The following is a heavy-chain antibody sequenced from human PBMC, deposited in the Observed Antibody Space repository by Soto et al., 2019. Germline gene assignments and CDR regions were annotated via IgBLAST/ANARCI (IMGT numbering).Heavy chain of an antibody. D-gene: IGHD3-22*01. CDR1: GGSISSYY. Sequence: SETLSLTCTVSGGSISSYYWSWIRQPPGKGLEWIGYIYYSGSTNYNPSLKSRVTISVDTSKNQFSLKLSSVTAADTAVYYCARVPGYYDSSGYPTGIFDYWGQGTLVTVSS. CDR2: IYYSGST. CDR3: ARVPGYYDSSGYPTGIFDY. J-gene: IGHJ4*02. V-gene: IGHV4-59*12.